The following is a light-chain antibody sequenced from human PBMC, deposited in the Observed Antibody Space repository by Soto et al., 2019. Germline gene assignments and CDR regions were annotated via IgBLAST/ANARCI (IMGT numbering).Light chain of an antibody. Sequence: QSVLTQPAYVSGSPGQSITISCTGTSSDVGGYNYVSWYQQHPGRAPKLMIYEVSDRPSGVSNRFSGSKSGNTASLTISGLQAEDEADYYCSSYTSSKTWVFGGGTKLTVL. J-gene: IGLJ3*02. CDR2: EVS. CDR1: SSDVGGYNY. V-gene: IGLV2-14*01. CDR3: SSYTSSKTWV.